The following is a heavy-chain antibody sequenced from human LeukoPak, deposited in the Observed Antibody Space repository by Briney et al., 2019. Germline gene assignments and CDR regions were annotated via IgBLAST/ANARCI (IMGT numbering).Heavy chain of an antibody. V-gene: IGHV3-23*01. CDR3: AKPRFPYYYDSSGLDY. CDR1: GFTFSSYA. D-gene: IGHD3-22*01. Sequence: PGGSLRLSCAASGFTFSSYAMSWVRQAPGKGLEWVSAISGSGGSTYYADSVKGRFTISRDNSKNTLYLQMNSLRAEDTAVYYCAKPRFPYYYDSSGLDYWGQGTLVTVSS. CDR2: ISGSGGST. J-gene: IGHJ4*02.